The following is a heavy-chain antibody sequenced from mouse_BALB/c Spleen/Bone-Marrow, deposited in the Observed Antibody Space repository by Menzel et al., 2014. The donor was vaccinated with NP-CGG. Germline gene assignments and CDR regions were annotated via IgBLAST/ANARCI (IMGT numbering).Heavy chain of an antibody. CDR1: GYTFTSYY. V-gene: IGHV1S16*01. Sequence: VQLQQSGAELVKPGASVQLSCKASGYTFTSYYMRWMKQRPGKGLEWIREINPSNGGTNFNEKSMSKATLTVDKSSSTAYMSPSSLTSEDCGVYDCTICRSAMDQLGQGTSVTISS. CDR3: TICRSAMDQ. J-gene: IGHJ4*01. CDR2: INPSNGGT.